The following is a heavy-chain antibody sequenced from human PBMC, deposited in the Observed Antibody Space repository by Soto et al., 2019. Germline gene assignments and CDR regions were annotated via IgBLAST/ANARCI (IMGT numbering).Heavy chain of an antibody. CDR2: INAGNGNT. V-gene: IGHV1-3*01. D-gene: IGHD6-13*01. CDR3: ARQQLAQYYFDY. J-gene: IGHJ4*02. Sequence: ASVKVSCKASGYTFTSYAMHWVRQAPGQRLEWMGWINAGNGNTKYSQKFQGRVSITRDTSASTAYMELSSLRSEDTAVYYCARQQLAQYYFDYWGQGTLVTVSS. CDR1: GYTFTSYA.